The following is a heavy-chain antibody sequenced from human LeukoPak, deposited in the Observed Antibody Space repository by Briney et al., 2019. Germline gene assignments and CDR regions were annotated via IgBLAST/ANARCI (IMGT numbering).Heavy chain of an antibody. Sequence: GGSLRLSCAASGFTVSSNYMSWVHQAPGKGLEWVSVIYSGGSTSYADSVRGRFTISRDNSKNTLYLQMNSLRAEDTAVYYCASRATVTTDRFWFDPWGQGTLVTVSS. CDR3: ASRATVTTDRFWFDP. V-gene: IGHV3-53*01. D-gene: IGHD4-11*01. J-gene: IGHJ5*02. CDR1: GFTVSSNY. CDR2: IYSGGST.